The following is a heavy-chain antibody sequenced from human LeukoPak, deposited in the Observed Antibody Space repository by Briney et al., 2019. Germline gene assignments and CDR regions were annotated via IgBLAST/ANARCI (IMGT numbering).Heavy chain of an antibody. Sequence: SETLSLTCAVYGGSFSGYYWSWIRQPAGKGLEWIGRIYTSGSTNYNPSLKSRVTMSVDTSKNQFSLKLSSVTAADTAVYYCARDPSSSWYENGNWFDPWGQGTLVTVSS. J-gene: IGHJ5*02. D-gene: IGHD6-13*01. CDR1: GGSFSGYY. CDR3: ARDPSSSWYENGNWFDP. V-gene: IGHV4-4*07. CDR2: IYTSGST.